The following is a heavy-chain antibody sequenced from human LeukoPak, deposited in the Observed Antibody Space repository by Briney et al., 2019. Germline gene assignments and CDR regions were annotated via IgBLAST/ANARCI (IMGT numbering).Heavy chain of an antibody. V-gene: IGHV3-48*04. J-gene: IGHJ4*02. CDR1: GFTFSNYN. Sequence: GGSLRLSCAASGFTFSNYNMNWVRQASGKGLEWVSYISSDSGTIYYADSLKGRFTISRDNAKNSLYLQMSGLRAEDTAVYYCARASYNWNAGTTYYFDYWGQGTLVIVSS. CDR2: ISSDSGTI. CDR3: ARASYNWNAGTTYYFDY. D-gene: IGHD1-20*01.